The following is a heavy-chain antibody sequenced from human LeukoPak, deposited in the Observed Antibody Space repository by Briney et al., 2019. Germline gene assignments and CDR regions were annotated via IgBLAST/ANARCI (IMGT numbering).Heavy chain of an antibody. CDR1: GASVSDGNYY. CDR2: MFYSEST. D-gene: IGHD6-13*01. Sequence: SETLSLTCSVSGASVSDGNYYWSWIRQPPGKGLEWIGYMFYSESTKYNPSLKSRVTISVDTSKNQFSLKLSSVTAADTAVYYCARSITSSWYGDFQHWGRAPWSPSPQ. CDR3: ARSITSSWYGDFQH. V-gene: IGHV4-61*01. J-gene: IGHJ1*01.